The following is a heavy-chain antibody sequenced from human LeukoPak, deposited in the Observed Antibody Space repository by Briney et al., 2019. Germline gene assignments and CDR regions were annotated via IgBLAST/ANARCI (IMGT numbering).Heavy chain of an antibody. J-gene: IGHJ4*02. D-gene: IGHD1-26*01. Sequence: YPSETLSLTCAVSGYSISSGRYWGWIRQPPGKGLEWIGEINHSGSTNYNPSLKSRVTISVDTSKNQFSLKLSSVTAADTAVYYCARVKWELLGSFDYWGQGTLVTVSS. CDR3: ARVKWELLGSFDY. V-gene: IGHV4-38-2*01. CDR2: INHSGST. CDR1: GYSISSGRY.